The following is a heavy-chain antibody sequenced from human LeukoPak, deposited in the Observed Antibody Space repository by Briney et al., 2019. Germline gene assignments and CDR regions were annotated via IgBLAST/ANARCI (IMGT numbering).Heavy chain of an antibody. V-gene: IGHV1-8*01. CDR2: MKPNDGNR. Sequence: GASVKVSCKTSGYTFTSFDIHRVRQATGQGLEWMGWMKPNDGNRGFAQKFQGRLTMTSDTSLVTAYMELTSLTSDDTAVYYCARGDSVAGTSNYFDSWGQGTLVTVSS. CDR1: GYTFTSFD. D-gene: IGHD6-19*01. J-gene: IGHJ5*01. CDR3: ARGDSVAGTSNYFDS.